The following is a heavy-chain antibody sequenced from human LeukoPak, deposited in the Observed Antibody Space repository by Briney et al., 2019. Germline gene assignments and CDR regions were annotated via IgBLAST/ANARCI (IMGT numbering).Heavy chain of an antibody. CDR2: IYPGDSDS. Sequence: GESLKISCKGSGYSFTSYWIGWVRQMPGKGLEWMGIIYPGDSDSTYSPSFQGQVTISADKSISTAYLQWSSLKASDTAIYYCARQRSYSSLGYWGQGTLVTVSS. CDR1: GYSFTSYW. CDR3: ARQRSYSSLGY. J-gene: IGHJ4*02. D-gene: IGHD1-26*01. V-gene: IGHV5-51*01.